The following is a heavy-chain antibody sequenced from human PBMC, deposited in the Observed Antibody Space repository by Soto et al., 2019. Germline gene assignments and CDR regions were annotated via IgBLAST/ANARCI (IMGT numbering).Heavy chain of an antibody. J-gene: IGHJ3*02. Sequence: ASVKVSCKVSGYTLYELSMHWVRQAPGNGLEWMGGCDPADGERIYAQKFQGRVTMTEDTSTDTAYMELSSLRSEDTAVYYCATAHGHYDNLTGCYLWPAFDIWG. V-gene: IGHV1-24*01. D-gene: IGHD3-9*01. CDR3: ATAHGHYDNLTGCYLWPAFDI. CDR2: CDPADGER. CDR1: GYTLYELS.